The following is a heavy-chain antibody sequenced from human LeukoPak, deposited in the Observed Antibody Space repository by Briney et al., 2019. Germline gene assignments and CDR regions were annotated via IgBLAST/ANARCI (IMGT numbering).Heavy chain of an antibody. CDR3: AREEKVIAARLVRDDY. V-gene: IGHV1-69*04. Sequence: ASVKVSCKASGYTFTSYAISWVRQAPGQGLEWMGRIIPILGIANYAQKFQGRVTITADKSTSTAYMELSSLRSEDTAVYYCAREEKVIAARLVRDDYWGQGTLVTVSS. CDR1: GYTFTSYA. J-gene: IGHJ4*02. CDR2: IIPILGIA. D-gene: IGHD6-6*01.